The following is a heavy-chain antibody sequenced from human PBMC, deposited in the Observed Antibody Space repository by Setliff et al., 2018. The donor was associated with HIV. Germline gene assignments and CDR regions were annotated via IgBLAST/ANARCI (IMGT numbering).Heavy chain of an antibody. J-gene: IGHJ1*01. V-gene: IGHV3-11*04. CDR2: INVGGGTK. D-gene: IGHD6-13*01. CDR3: AREMAATAHPDDPYFQH. CDR1: IFDFDNLY. Sequence: GGSLRLSCAASIFDFDNLYMAWIRQAPGKGLEWVSYINVGGGTKYYADSVKGRFTISRDNAKNSLYLQMSSLRAEDTAVYYCAREMAATAHPDDPYFQHWGQGTLVTVSS.